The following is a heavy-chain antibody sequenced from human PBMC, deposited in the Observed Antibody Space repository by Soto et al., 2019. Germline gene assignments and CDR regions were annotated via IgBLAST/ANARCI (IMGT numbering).Heavy chain of an antibody. CDR2: IYYNGST. V-gene: IGHV4-39*07. Sequence: SETLSLTCTVSGGSISSRSHYWVWMRQPPGKGLEWIGNIYYNGSTYYNPSLKSRVTMSVDTSKNQFSLKVSSVTAADTAVYFCARYGSGSYYPTTFDYWGQGALVTVSS. CDR1: GGSISSRSHY. CDR3: ARYGSGSYYPTTFDY. J-gene: IGHJ4*02. D-gene: IGHD3-10*01.